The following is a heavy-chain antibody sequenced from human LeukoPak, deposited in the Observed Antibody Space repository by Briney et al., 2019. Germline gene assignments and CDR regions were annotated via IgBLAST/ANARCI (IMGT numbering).Heavy chain of an antibody. CDR3: AKPVEMATISPRYYFDY. V-gene: IGHV3-23*01. D-gene: IGHD5-12*01. CDR1: GLTFSSYA. Sequence: PGGSLRLSCAASGLTFSSYAMSWVRQAPGKGLEWVSAISGSGGSTYYADSVKGRFTISRDNSKNTLYLQMNSLRAEDTAVYYCAKPVEMATISPRYYFDYWGQGTLVTVSS. J-gene: IGHJ4*02. CDR2: ISGSGGST.